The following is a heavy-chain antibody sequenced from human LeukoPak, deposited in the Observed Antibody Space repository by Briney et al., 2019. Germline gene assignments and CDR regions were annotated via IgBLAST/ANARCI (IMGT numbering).Heavy chain of an antibody. V-gene: IGHV7-4-1*02. CDR1: GYTFTNEP. CDR2: INTHTGNP. Sequence: ASVKVSCESYGYTFTNEPLNWVRQAPGQGLEWMGWINTHTGNPTYAQGFTGRFVFSLDTSVSTAHLQITNLKTDDTAVYYCARGRPLWDLWGQGTLVTVSS. D-gene: IGHD5-18*01. CDR3: ARGRPLWDL. J-gene: IGHJ4*02.